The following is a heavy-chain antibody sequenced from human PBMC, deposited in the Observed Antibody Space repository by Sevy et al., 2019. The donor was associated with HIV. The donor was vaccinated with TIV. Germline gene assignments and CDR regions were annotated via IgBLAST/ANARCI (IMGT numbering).Heavy chain of an antibody. D-gene: IGHD3-22*01. CDR1: GFTFRSYT. J-gene: IGHJ3*02. CDR3: AKGVTMIVVVDAFDI. Sequence: GGSLRLSCPASGFTFRSYTMNWVRQAPGKGLEWVSGISGSDDGTYYADSVKGRFTISRDNSKNTLSLQMNSLRADDTAVYYCAKGVTMIVVVDAFDIWGHGTMVTVSS. CDR2: ISGSDDGT. V-gene: IGHV3-23*01.